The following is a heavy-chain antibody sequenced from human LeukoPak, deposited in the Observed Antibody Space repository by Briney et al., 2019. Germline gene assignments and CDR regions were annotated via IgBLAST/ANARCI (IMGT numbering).Heavy chain of an antibody. D-gene: IGHD5-12*01. CDR1: GGSISSGDYY. Sequence: SQTLSLTCTVSGGSISSGDYYWSWIRQPPGKGLEWIGYIYYSGSTYYNPSLKSRVTISVDKSKNQFSLKLSSVTAADTAVYYCARKRGYSGYDYDIPYYFDYWGQGTLVTVSS. CDR3: ARKRGYSGYDYDIPYYFDY. CDR2: IYYSGST. V-gene: IGHV4-30-4*01. J-gene: IGHJ4*02.